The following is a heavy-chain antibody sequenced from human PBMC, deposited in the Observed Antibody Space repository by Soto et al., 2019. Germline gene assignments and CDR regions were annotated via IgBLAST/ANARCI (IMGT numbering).Heavy chain of an antibody. D-gene: IGHD6-13*01. CDR2: IIPIFGTA. J-gene: IGHJ5*02. V-gene: IGHV1-69*13. CDR1: GVTFSSYA. CDR3: AREQRMYSRTFDP. Sequence: ASVKVSCKASGVTFSSYAISWVRQAPGQGLEWMGGIIPIFGTANYAQKFQGRVTITADESTSTAYMELSSLRSEDTAVYYCAREQRMYSRTFDPWGQGTLVTSPQ.